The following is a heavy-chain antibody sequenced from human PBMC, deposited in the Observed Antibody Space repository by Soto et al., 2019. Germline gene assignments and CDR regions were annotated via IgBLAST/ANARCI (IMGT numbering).Heavy chain of an antibody. CDR1: GYTFTNYV. CDR3: ARDGYFDY. CDR2: INSYNGNT. Sequence: SVKVSCKASGYTFTNYVISWVRQAPGQGLEWMGWINSYNGNTKYAQKFQDRITMTTDTSTTTAYMELRRLRSDDTAVYFCARDGYFDYWGQGTLVTVSS. V-gene: IGHV1-18*01. J-gene: IGHJ4*02.